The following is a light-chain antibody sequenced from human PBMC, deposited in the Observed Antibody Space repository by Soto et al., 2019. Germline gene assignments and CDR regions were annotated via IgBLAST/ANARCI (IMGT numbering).Light chain of an antibody. CDR1: SSTIGAGYD. CDR3: QSYDSSLSGYV. V-gene: IGLV1-40*01. CDR2: GNS. Sequence: QSVLTQPPSVSGAPGQRVTLSCTGSSSTIGAGYDVHWYQQLPGTAPKLLIYGNSNRPSGVPDRFSGSKSGTSASLAITGLHAEYEADYYCQSYDSSLSGYVFGTGTKLTVL. J-gene: IGLJ1*01.